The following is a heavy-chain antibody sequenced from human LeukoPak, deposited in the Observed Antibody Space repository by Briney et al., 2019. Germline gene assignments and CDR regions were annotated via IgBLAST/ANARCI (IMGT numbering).Heavy chain of an antibody. J-gene: IGHJ4*02. Sequence: PSETLSLTCAVSGGSISSSNWWSWVRQPPGKGLEWIGEIYHSGSTNYDPSLKSRVTISVDKSKNQFSLKLSSVTAADTAVYYCAREGDDSSGYVPFDYWGQGTLVTVSS. CDR3: AREGDDSSGYVPFDY. CDR2: IYHSGST. V-gene: IGHV4-4*02. CDR1: GGSISSSNW. D-gene: IGHD3-22*01.